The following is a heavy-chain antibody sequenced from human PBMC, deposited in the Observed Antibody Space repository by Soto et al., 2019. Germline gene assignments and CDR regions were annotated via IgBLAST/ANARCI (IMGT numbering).Heavy chain of an antibody. J-gene: IGHJ6*03. CDR1: GDTFTSYG. V-gene: IGHV1-18*04. CDR2: ISAYNGNT. Sequence: GASVKVSCKASGDTFTSYGISWVRQAPGQGPEWMGWISAYNGNTNYAQRLQGRVTMTTDTSTNTAYMELRSLTSDDTAVYYCARRISVVAYYYYMDVWGKGTTVTVSS. D-gene: IGHD2-15*01. CDR3: ARRISVVAYYYYMDV.